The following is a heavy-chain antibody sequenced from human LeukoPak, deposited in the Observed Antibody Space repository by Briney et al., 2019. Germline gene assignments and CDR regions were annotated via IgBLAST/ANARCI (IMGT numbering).Heavy chain of an antibody. D-gene: IGHD6-13*01. CDR3: ARRLSWFTVDYFDY. J-gene: IGHJ4*02. V-gene: IGHV4-59*08. CDR2: IYYSGST. CDR1: GGSISSYY. Sequence: SETLSLTCTVSGGSISSYYWSWIRQPPGKGLEWIGFIYYSGSTNYNPSLTSRVTISVDTSKSQFSLKLSSVTAADTAVYYCARRLSWFTVDYFDYWGQGTLVTVSS.